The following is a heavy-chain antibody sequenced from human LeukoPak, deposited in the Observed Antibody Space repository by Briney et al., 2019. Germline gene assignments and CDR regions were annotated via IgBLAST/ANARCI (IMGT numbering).Heavy chain of an antibody. CDR3: ARVLARLLWFGVSTNAFDI. CDR2: INHSGST. V-gene: IGHV4-34*01. Sequence: PETLSLTCAVYGGSFSGYYWSWIRQPPGKGLEWIGEINHSGSTNYNPSLKSRVTISVDTSKNQFSLKLSSVTAADTAVYYCARVLARLLWFGVSTNAFDIWGQGTMVTVSS. D-gene: IGHD3-10*01. J-gene: IGHJ3*02. CDR1: GGSFSGYY.